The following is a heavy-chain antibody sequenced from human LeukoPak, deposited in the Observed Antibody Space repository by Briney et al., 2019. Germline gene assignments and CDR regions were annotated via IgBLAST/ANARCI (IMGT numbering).Heavy chain of an antibody. Sequence: PGRSLRLSCAASGFTFSSYAMHWVRQAPGKGLEWVAVISYDGSNKYYADSVKGRFTITRDNSKNTLYLQMNSLRAEDTAVYYCARARDDYRGGYDYWGQGTLVTVSS. CDR3: ARARDDYRGGYDY. CDR1: GFTFSSYA. CDR2: ISYDGSNK. D-gene: IGHD5-24*01. J-gene: IGHJ4*02. V-gene: IGHV3-30-3*01.